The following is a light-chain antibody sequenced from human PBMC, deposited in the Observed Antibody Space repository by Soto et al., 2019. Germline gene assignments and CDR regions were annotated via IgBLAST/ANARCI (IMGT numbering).Light chain of an antibody. CDR3: QQYNSYPT. V-gene: IGKV1-5*01. CDR2: DAS. CDR1: QSISSW. Sequence: DIQMTQSPSTLSASVGDRVTITCRASQSISSWLAWYQQKPGKAPKPLIYDASSLESGVPSRFSGSGSGTEFTLTISSLQPDDFATYYCQQYNSYPTFGQGTKVDI. J-gene: IGKJ1*01.